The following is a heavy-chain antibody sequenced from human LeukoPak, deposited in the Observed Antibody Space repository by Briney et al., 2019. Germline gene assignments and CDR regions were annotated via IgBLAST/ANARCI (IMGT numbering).Heavy chain of an antibody. D-gene: IGHD3-10*01. CDR1: GFTFTTYW. CDR2: INSDGSIT. CDR3: AKDQHGLPWFGEFP. Sequence: GGSLRLSCAASGFTFTTYWMHWVRQAPGKGLVWVSHINSDGSITSYADSVKGRFTISRDNAKNTLYLQMNSLRAEDTAVYYCAKDQHGLPWFGEFPWGQGTLVTVSS. V-gene: IGHV3-74*01. J-gene: IGHJ5*02.